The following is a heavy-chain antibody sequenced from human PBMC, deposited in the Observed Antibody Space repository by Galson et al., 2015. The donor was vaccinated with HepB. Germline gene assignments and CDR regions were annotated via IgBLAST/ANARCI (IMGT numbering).Heavy chain of an antibody. J-gene: IGHJ6*02. Sequence: SVTVSCKASGGTFSSYAISWVRQAPGQGLEWMGGIIPIFGIANYAQKFQGRVTITADESTSTAYMELSSLRSEDTAVYYCARVAVVVPAALKTDYYYYGMDVWGRGTLVTVSS. CDR3: ARVAVVVPAALKTDYYYYGMDV. V-gene: IGHV1-69*13. CDR2: IIPIFGIA. D-gene: IGHD2-2*01. CDR1: GGTFSSYA.